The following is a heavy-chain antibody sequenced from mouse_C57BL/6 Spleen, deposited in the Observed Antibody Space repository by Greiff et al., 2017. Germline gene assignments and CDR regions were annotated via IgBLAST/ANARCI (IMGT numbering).Heavy chain of an antibody. V-gene: IGHV1-80*01. J-gene: IGHJ2*01. CDR3: ARGDWEYYFDY. Sequence: VQLQQSGAELVKPGASVKISCKASGYAFSNYCMNWVKQRPGKGLEWIGQIYPGDGDTNYNEKFKGKATLTADKSSSTAYMQLSSLASEDSAVYCCARGDWEYYFDYWGQGTTLTVSS. D-gene: IGHD4-1*01. CDR1: GYAFSNYC. CDR2: IYPGDGDT.